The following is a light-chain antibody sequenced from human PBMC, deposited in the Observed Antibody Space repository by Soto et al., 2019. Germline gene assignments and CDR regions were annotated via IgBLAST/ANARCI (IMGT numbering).Light chain of an antibody. CDR1: QSVSSSY. CDR3: QQYGTSPIT. CDR2: DAS. J-gene: IGKJ5*01. V-gene: IGKV3-20*01. Sequence: EIVLTQSPGTLSLSPGERATLSCRASQSVSSSYLAWYQQKPGQAPRLLIYDASYRATGIPDRFSGGGSGTDFTLTISRLEPEDFAVYYCQQYGTSPITFGQGTRLEIK.